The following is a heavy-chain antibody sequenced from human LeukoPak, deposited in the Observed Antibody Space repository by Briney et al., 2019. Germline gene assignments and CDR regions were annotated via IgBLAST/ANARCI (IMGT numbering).Heavy chain of an antibody. CDR2: ISSSSSYI. D-gene: IGHD6-13*01. CDR1: GFTFSSYE. CDR3: ARESGRSSSWYYFDY. V-gene: IGHV3-21*05. Sequence: PGGSLRLSCAASGFTFSSYEMNWVRQAPGKGLEWVSYISSSSSYIYYADSVKGRFTISRDNAKNSLYLQMNSLRAEDTAVYYCARESGRSSSWYYFDYWGQGTLVTVSS. J-gene: IGHJ4*02.